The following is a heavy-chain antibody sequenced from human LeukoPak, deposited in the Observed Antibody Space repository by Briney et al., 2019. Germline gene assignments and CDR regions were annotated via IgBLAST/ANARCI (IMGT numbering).Heavy chain of an antibody. CDR2: INHSGST. CDR1: GGSFSGYY. V-gene: IGHV4-34*01. Sequence: TSETLSLTCAVYGGSFSGYYWSWIRQPPGKGLEWIGEINHSGSTNYNPSLKSRVTISVDTSKNQFSLKLSSVTAADTAVYYCARGLLSRGAAGTTLSRLFDYWGQGTLVTVSS. D-gene: IGHD6-13*01. J-gene: IGHJ4*02. CDR3: ARGLLSRGAAGTTLSRLFDY.